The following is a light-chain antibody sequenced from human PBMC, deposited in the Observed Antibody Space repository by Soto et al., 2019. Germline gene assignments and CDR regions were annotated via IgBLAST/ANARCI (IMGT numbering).Light chain of an antibody. V-gene: IGKV1-5*03. CDR2: KAS. J-gene: IGKJ2*02. Sequence: DIQMTQSPSTLSASVGDRVTITCRASQSISSWLAWYQQKPGKAPKLLIYKASSLGSGVPSRFSGSGSGTEFTLTISSLQPDDFATYYCQQSGTFGQGTKLEIK. CDR1: QSISSW. CDR3: QQSGT.